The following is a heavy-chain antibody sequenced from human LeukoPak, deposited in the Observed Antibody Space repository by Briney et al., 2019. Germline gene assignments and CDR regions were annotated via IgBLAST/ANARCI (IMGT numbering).Heavy chain of an antibody. J-gene: IGHJ4*02. CDR1: GFSFTNYW. V-gene: IGHV3-23*01. CDR3: AKGFGYHRLDFDY. CDR2: INGSGGST. Sequence: GGSLRLSCAVSGFSFTNYWMHWVRQDPGKGLEWVSAINGSGGSTYYADSVKGRFTISRDNSKNTLYLQMNSLRAEDTAVYYCAKGFGYHRLDFDYWGQGTLVTVSS. D-gene: IGHD6-25*01.